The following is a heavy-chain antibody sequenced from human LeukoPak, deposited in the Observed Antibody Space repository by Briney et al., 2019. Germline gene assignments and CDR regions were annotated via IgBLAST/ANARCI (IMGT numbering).Heavy chain of an antibody. D-gene: IGHD3-10*01. J-gene: IGHJ4*02. CDR1: GYTFISYS. CDR2: INTNTGNP. V-gene: IGHV7-4-1*02. Sequence: ASVKVSCKASGYTFISYSMNWVRQAPGQGLEWMGWINTNTGNPTYAQGFTGRFVFSLDTSATTAYLQISSLKAEDTAVYYCASERGSGSYYAPGPTLDYWGQGTLVTVSS. CDR3: ASERGSGSYYAPGPTLDY.